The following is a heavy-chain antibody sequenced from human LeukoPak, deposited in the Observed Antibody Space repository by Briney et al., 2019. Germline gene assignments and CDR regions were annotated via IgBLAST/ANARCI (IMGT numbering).Heavy chain of an antibody. D-gene: IGHD3-3*01. V-gene: IGHV4-34*01. CDR3: ARATQFLEWLHDAFDI. Sequence: SETLSLTCAVYGGFFSGYYWSWIRQPPGKGLEWIGEINHSGSTNYNPSLKSRVTISVDTSKNQFSLKLSSVTAADTAVYYCARATQFLEWLHDAFDIWGQGTMVTVSS. J-gene: IGHJ3*02. CDR1: GGFFSGYY. CDR2: INHSGST.